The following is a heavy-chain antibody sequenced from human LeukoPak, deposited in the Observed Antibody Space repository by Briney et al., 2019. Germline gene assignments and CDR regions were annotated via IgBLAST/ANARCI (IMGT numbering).Heavy chain of an antibody. Sequence: GGSLRLSCAASGFTFSSYAMHWVRQAPGKGLEWVAVISYDGSNKYYADSVKGRFTISRDNSKNTLYLQMNSLRAEDTAVYYCARDRYNWNDGILHYWGQGTLVTVSS. V-gene: IGHV3-30-3*01. D-gene: IGHD1-20*01. CDR2: ISYDGSNK. CDR1: GFTFSSYA. CDR3: ARDRYNWNDGILHY. J-gene: IGHJ4*02.